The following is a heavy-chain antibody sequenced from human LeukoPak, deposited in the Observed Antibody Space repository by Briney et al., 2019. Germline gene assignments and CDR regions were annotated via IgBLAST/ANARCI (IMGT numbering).Heavy chain of an antibody. V-gene: IGHV1-8*02. J-gene: IGHJ4*02. Sequence: GSSVKVSCKASGGTFSSYAISWVRQATGQGLEWMGWMNPNSGNTGYAQKFQGRVTMTRNTSISTAYMELSSLRSEDTAVYYCARGLEADSSSSDYWGQGTLVTVSS. CDR1: GGTFSSYA. CDR2: MNPNSGNT. CDR3: ARGLEADSSSSDY. D-gene: IGHD6-6*01.